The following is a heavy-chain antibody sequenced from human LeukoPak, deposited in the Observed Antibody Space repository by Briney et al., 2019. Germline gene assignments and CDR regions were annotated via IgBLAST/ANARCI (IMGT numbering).Heavy chain of an antibody. CDR2: IYHSGST. D-gene: IGHD1-26*01. Sequence: SGTLSLTCAVSGGSISRSNWWSWVRQPPGKGLEWIGEIYHSGSTNYNPSLKSRVTISVDKSKNQFSLKLSSVTAADTAVYYCARGVGPTTAQSTFDYWGQGALVTVSS. V-gene: IGHV4-4*02. J-gene: IGHJ4*02. CDR3: ARGVGPTTAQSTFDY. CDR1: GGSISRSNW.